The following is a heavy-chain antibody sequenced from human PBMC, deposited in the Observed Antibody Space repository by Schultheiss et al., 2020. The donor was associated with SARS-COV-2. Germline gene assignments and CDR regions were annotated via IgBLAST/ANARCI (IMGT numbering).Heavy chain of an antibody. Sequence: ASVKVSCKTSGYIFTSYSFSWVRQAPGQGLEWMGWINPNSGGTNYAQKFQGRVTMTRDTSISTAYMELSRLRSDDTAVYYCARIDYGGYIEYWGQGTLVTVSS. V-gene: IGHV1-2*02. CDR3: ARIDYGGYIEY. CDR1: GYIFTSYS. CDR2: INPNSGGT. J-gene: IGHJ4*02. D-gene: IGHD4-23*01.